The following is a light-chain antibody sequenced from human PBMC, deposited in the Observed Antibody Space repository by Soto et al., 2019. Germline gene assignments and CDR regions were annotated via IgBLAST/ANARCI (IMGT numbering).Light chain of an antibody. CDR2: DAS. CDR1: QSVFTY. V-gene: IGKV3-11*01. CDR3: QQRSTWPRT. Sequence: EIVLTQSPATLSLSPGDRVTLSCRASQSVFTYLAWYQQKPGQAPRLLIYDASSRATGIPARFSGSGSGTDFTLTISSLEPEDFAVYYCQQRSTWPRTFGQATKVEIK. J-gene: IGKJ1*01.